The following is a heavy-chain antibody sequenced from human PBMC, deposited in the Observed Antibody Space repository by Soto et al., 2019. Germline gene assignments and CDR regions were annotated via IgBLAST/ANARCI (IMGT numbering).Heavy chain of an antibody. D-gene: IGHD6-19*01. V-gene: IGHV4-30-4*02. CDR1: GGSISAGDYY. J-gene: IGHJ4*02. CDR2: IYYTVTT. Sequence: SETLSRTCTVSGGSISAGDYYWNWIRQPPGKGLELIGYIYYTVTTKYNPSLKSRVTLSVDTSKNQFSLSLSSVTDAHTAVYFCAIGPGYIDGWRTFDFWGRGILLTVSS. CDR3: AIGPGYIDGWRTFDF.